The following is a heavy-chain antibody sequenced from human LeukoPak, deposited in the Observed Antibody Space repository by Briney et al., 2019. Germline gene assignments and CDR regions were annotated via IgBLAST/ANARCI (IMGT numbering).Heavy chain of an antibody. J-gene: IGHJ4*02. D-gene: IGHD3-3*01. V-gene: IGHV1-69*04. CDR1: GYTFTSYG. Sequence: ASVKVSCKASGYTFTSYGISWVRQAPGQGLEWMGRIIPILGIANYAQKFQGRVTITADKSTSTAYMELSSLRSEDTAVYYCAREEDHDFDYWGQGTLVTVSS. CDR2: IIPILGIA. CDR3: AREEDHDFDY.